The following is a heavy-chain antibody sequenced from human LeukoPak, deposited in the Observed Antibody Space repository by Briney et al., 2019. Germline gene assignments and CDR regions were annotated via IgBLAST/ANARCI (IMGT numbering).Heavy chain of an antibody. J-gene: IGHJ3*02. Sequence: GRSLRLSCAASGFTFSSYGMHWVRQAPGKGLEWVAVISYDGSNKYYADSVKGRFTISRDNSKNTLYLQMNSLRAEDTAVYYCAKDGSDYGDYLDAFDIWGQGTMVTVSS. CDR1: GFTFSSYG. CDR2: ISYDGSNK. D-gene: IGHD4-17*01. CDR3: AKDGSDYGDYLDAFDI. V-gene: IGHV3-30*18.